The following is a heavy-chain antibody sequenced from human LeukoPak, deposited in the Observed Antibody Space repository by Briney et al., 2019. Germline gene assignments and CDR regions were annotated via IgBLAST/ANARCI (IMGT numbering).Heavy chain of an antibody. CDR2: IYYSGST. Sequence: SETLSLTCTVSGGSISSSSYYWGWIRQPPGKGLEWIGSIYYSGSTYYNPSLKSRVTISVDTSKNQFSLKLSSVTAADTAVHYCARLDVWFGDPTGPYYYGMDVWGQGTTVTVSS. V-gene: IGHV4-39*01. CDR1: GGSISSSSYY. CDR3: ARLDVWFGDPTGPYYYGMDV. D-gene: IGHD3-10*01. J-gene: IGHJ6*02.